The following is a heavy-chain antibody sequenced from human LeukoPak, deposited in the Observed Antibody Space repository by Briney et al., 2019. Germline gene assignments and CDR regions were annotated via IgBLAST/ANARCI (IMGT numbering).Heavy chain of an antibody. CDR1: GFTFSSYG. CDR3: ARDISSGWYNWFDP. V-gene: IGHV3-30*02. CDR2: IRYDGSNK. D-gene: IGHD6-19*01. J-gene: IGHJ5*02. Sequence: GGSLRLSCAASGFTFSSYGMHWVRQAPGKGLEWVAFIRYDGSNKYYADSVKGRFTISRGNSKNTLYLQMNSLRAEDTAVYYCARDISSGWYNWFDPWGQGTLVTVSS.